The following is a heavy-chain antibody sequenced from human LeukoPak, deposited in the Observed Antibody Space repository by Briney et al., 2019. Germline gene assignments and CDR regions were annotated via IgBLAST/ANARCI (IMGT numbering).Heavy chain of an antibody. CDR3: ARETDYDSSGYYGDDAFDI. V-gene: IGHV4-38-2*02. J-gene: IGHJ3*02. CDR2: IYHSGST. Sequence: GSLRLSCAASGFSFSSYAMSWVRQAPGKGLEWIGSIYHSGSTYYNPSLKSRVTISVDTSKKQLSLKLSSVTAADTAVYYCARETDYDSSGYYGDDAFDIWGQGTMVNVSS. CDR1: GFSFSSYA. D-gene: IGHD3-22*01.